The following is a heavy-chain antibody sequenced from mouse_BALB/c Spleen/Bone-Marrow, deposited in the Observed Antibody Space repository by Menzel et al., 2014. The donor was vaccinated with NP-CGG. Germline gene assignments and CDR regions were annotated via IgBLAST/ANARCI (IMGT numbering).Heavy chain of an antibody. J-gene: IGHJ4*01. Sequence: VQLQESGAELVRPGVSVKISCKGSGYTFTDYAMHWVKQSHAKSLEWIGVISTYYDDATYNQKFKGKATMTVDNSSNTAYMERARLTEEDSGIYYGARGGGNYPYYEGMDYWGQGTTVTVSS. CDR3: ARGGGNYPYYEGMDY. V-gene: IGHV1S137*01. D-gene: IGHD2-1*01. CDR2: ISTYYDDA. CDR1: GYTFTDYA.